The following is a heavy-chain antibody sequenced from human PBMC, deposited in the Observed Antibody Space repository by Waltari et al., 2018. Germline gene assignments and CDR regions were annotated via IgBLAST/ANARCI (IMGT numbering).Heavy chain of an antibody. CDR1: GFTLRNCN. CDR2: ISHDGNNK. J-gene: IGHJ4*02. D-gene: IGHD5-12*01. V-gene: IGHV3-30*18. CDR3: VKYSGFDYFFDF. Sequence: QLVESGGGVVQPGRSLRLSCVASGFTLRNCNMHWARQAPGQGLEWVASISHDGNNKDYADSVKSRFTVSRDNSQNTLYLQINNLRADDTTVYYCVKYSGFDYFFDFWGQGTPVTVSS.